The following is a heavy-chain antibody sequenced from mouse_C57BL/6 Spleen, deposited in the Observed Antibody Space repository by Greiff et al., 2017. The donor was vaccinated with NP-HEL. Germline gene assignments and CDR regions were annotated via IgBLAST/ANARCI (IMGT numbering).Heavy chain of an antibody. CDR3: ARGDGYYWYFDV. CDR2: IYPGDGDT. V-gene: IGHV1-82*01. CDR1: GYAFSSSW. Sequence: VQLQQSGPELVKPGASVKISCKASGYAFSSSWMNWVKQRPGQGLEWIGRIYPGDGDTNYNGKFKGKATLTADKSSSTAYMQLSSLTSEDSAVYFCARGDGYYWYFDVWGTGTTVTVSS. J-gene: IGHJ1*03. D-gene: IGHD2-3*01.